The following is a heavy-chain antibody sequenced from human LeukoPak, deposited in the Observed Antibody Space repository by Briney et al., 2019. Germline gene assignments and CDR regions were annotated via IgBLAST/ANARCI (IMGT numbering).Heavy chain of an antibody. CDR1: GFTFSSYA. V-gene: IGHV3-43*01. CDR3: AKDMGGKARYYGSGSYIVEYYFDY. D-gene: IGHD3-10*01. J-gene: IGHJ4*02. Sequence: GGSLRLSCAASGFTFSSYAMHWVRQAPGKGLEWVSLISWDGGSTYYADSVKGRFTISRDDSKNSLYLQMNSLRTEDTALYYCAKDMGGKARYYGSGSYIVEYYFDYWGQGTLVTVSS. CDR2: ISWDGGST.